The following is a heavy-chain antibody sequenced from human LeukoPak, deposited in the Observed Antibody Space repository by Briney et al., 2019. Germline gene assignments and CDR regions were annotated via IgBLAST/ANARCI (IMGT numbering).Heavy chain of an antibody. Sequence: PGGSLRLSCEAHGFIFYDNGVSSVRRVPGKGLGLVSSIKWNGASTRHADSEKGRFTISRYNVKNFLYLQMNSLRAEDTALYYCASNHFYGSGSYPFDYWGHGALVAVSS. V-gene: IGHV3-20*04. CDR2: IKWNGAST. D-gene: IGHD3-10*01. J-gene: IGHJ4*01. CDR1: GFIFYDNG. CDR3: ASNHFYGSGSYPFDY.